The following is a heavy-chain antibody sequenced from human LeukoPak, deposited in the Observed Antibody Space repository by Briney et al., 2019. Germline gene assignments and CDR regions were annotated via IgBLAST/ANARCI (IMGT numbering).Heavy chain of an antibody. Sequence: ETLSLTCTVSGGSIRSSYYYWGWVRQVPGKGLEWVSVISGSGDNTYYADSVKGRFTISRDNSKNMLYLQMNSLRAEDTAVYYCAKWKYSNSGIDDYWGQGTLVTVSS. J-gene: IGHJ4*02. D-gene: IGHD6-6*01. V-gene: IGHV3-23*01. CDR3: AKWKYSNSGIDDY. CDR1: GGSIRSSYYY. CDR2: ISGSGDNT.